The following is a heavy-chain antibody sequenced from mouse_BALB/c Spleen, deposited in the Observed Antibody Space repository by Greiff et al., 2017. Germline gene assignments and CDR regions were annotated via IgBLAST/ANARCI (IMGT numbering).Heavy chain of an antibody. J-gene: IGHJ3*01. CDR3: TRQIYYDYGGFAY. D-gene: IGHD2-4*01. CDR1: GFAFSSYW. V-gene: IGHV1-80*01. CDR2: IYPGDGDT. Sequence: VQLQQSGAELVRPGSSVTISCKASGFAFSSYWMNWVKQRPGQGLEWIGQIYPGDGDTNYNGKFKGKATLTADKSSSTAYMQLSSLTSEDSAVYYCTRQIYYDYGGFAYWGQGTLVTVSA.